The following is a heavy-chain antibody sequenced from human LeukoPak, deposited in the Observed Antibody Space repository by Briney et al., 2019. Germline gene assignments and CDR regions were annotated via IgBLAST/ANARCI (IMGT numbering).Heavy chain of an antibody. CDR2: IYHSGST. Sequence: PSETLSLTCTVSGGSISSSVWWSWVRQPPGKGLEWIGEIYHSGSTNYNPSLKSRVTISVDESKNQFSLELNSVTAADTAVYYCARDRKYSSSGYYFYYMDVWGKGTTVTVSS. CDR3: ARDRKYSSSGYYFYYMDV. V-gene: IGHV4-4*02. CDR1: GGSISSSVW. J-gene: IGHJ6*03. D-gene: IGHD6-6*01.